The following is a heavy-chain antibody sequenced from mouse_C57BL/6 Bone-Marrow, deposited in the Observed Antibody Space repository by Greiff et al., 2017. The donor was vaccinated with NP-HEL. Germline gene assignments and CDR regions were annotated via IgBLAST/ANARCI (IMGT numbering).Heavy chain of an antibody. V-gene: IGHV7-3*01. CDR1: GFTFTDYY. D-gene: IGHD1-1*01. CDR3: ARSIYYYGSSSWYFDV. CDR2: IRNKANGYTT. J-gene: IGHJ1*03. Sequence: EVHLVESGGGLVQPGGSLSLSCAASGFTFTDYYMSWVRQPPGKALEWLGFIRNKANGYTTEYSASVKGRFTISRDNSQSILDLQMNALRAEDSATYYCARSIYYYGSSSWYFDVWGTGTTVTVSS.